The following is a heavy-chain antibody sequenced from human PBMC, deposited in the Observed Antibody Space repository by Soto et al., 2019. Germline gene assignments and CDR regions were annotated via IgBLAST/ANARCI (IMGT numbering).Heavy chain of an antibody. CDR3: ARDIYCSGGSCYSGRYGMDV. V-gene: IGHV3-48*02. D-gene: IGHD2-15*01. J-gene: IGHJ6*02. CDR2: ISSSSSTI. CDR1: GFTFSSYS. Sequence: EVQLVESGGGLVQPGGSLRLSCAASGFTFSSYSMNWVRQAPGKGLEWVSYISSSSSTIYYADSVKGRFTISRDNAKNSLYLQMNRLRDEDTAVYYCARDIYCSGGSCYSGRYGMDVWGQGTTVTVSS.